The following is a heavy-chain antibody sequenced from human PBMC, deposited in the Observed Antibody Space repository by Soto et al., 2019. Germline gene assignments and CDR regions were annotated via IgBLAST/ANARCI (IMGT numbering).Heavy chain of an antibody. D-gene: IGHD3-3*01. CDR1: GGTFSSYA. CDR3: ARGIYYDFWSGSPDAYYYYGMDV. J-gene: IGHJ6*02. V-gene: IGHV1-69*13. Sequence: VKVSCKASGGTFSSYAISWVRQAPGQGLEWMGGIIPIFGTANYAQKFQGRVTITADESTSTAYMELSSLRSEDTAVYYCARGIYYDFWSGSPDAYYYYGMDVWGQGTTVTVSS. CDR2: IIPIFGTA.